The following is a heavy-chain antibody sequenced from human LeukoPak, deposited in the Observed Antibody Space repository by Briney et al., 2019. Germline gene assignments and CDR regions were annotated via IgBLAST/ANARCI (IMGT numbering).Heavy chain of an antibody. J-gene: IGHJ4*02. CDR3: AKLGGIAAAGASAHHDY. CDR1: GFTFSSYA. Sequence: GGSLRLSCAASGFTFSSYAMSWVRQAPGKGLEWVSSFSSNTISTYYADSVKGRFTISRDNSKNTLYLQMNSLRAEDTAVYYCAKLGGIAAAGASAHHDYWGQGTLVTVSS. CDR2: FSSNTIST. D-gene: IGHD6-13*01. V-gene: IGHV3-23*01.